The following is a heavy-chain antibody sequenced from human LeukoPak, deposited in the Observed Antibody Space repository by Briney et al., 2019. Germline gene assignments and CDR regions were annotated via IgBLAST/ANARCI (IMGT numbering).Heavy chain of an antibody. CDR2: IYYSGST. J-gene: IGHJ4*02. CDR1: GGSVSSGSYY. V-gene: IGHV4-61*01. D-gene: IGHD2-15*01. CDR3: ARSPTPAPFFDY. Sequence: PSETLSLTCTVSGGSVSSGSYYWSWIRQPPGKGLEWIGYIYYSGSTNYNPSLKSRVTISVDTSKNQFSLKLSSVTAADTAVYYCARSPTPAPFFDYWGQGTLVTVSS.